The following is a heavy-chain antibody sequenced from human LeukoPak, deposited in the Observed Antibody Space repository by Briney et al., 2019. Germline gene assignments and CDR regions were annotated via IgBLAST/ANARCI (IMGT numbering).Heavy chain of an antibody. D-gene: IGHD6-19*01. V-gene: IGHV3-23*01. J-gene: IGHJ5*02. Sequence: PGGSLRLSCAASGFTFSSYAMSWVRQAPGKGLEWVSAISGSGGSTYYADSVKGRFTISRDNSKNTLYLQMNSLRAGDTAVYYCAKRPLRVAGNNWFDPWGQGTLVTVSS. CDR2: ISGSGGST. CDR3: AKRPLRVAGNNWFDP. CDR1: GFTFSSYA.